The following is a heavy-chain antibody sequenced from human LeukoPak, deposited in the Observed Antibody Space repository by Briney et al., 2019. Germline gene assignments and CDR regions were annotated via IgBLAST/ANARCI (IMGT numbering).Heavy chain of an antibody. Sequence: TGGSLRLSCAASGFSFTTYWMGWVRQAPGKGLEWVANIKQDGTEKYYVDSVKGRFTISRDNSKNTLYLQMNSLRAEDTAVYYCAKDHRAYCGGDCVDFDYWGQGTLVTVSS. D-gene: IGHD2-21*02. V-gene: IGHV3-7*01. CDR2: IKQDGTEK. CDR3: AKDHRAYCGGDCVDFDY. CDR1: GFSFTTYW. J-gene: IGHJ4*02.